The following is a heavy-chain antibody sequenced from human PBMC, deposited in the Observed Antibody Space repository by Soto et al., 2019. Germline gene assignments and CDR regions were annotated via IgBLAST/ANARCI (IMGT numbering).Heavy chain of an antibody. Sequence: EVQLVESGGGLVQPGGSRRLSCAASGFTFSSYWMHSVRQATGKGLVWISRINTDGSSTSYVDSVQGRFTISRDNGKNTLFLQMNSLRGEDTAVYYCARRGSGVTRGLHYWGQGTLVTVSS. CDR1: GFTFSSYW. J-gene: IGHJ4*02. CDR2: INTDGSST. V-gene: IGHV3-74*01. D-gene: IGHD2-15*01. CDR3: ARRGSGVTRGLHY.